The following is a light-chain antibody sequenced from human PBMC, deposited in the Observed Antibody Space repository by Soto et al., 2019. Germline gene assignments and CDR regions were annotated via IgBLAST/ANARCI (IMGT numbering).Light chain of an antibody. CDR1: SSDVGHYNY. J-gene: IGLJ1*01. V-gene: IGLV2-11*01. CDR2: DVS. CDR3: CSYARTYTFV. Sequence: QSVLTQPRSVSGSPGQSVTISCAGTSSDVGHYNYVSWYQQHPGKAPKLIIYDVSQRPSGVPDRFSGSKSGNTASLTISGLQAEDEADYYCCSYARTYTFVFVTGTKVTVL.